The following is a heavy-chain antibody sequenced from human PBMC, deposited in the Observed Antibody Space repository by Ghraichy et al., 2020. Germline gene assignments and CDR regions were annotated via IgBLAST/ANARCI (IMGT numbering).Heavy chain of an antibody. CDR1: GFTFSTHS. CDR2: ITSSSTYK. D-gene: IGHD6-13*01. Sequence: GGSLRLSCAASGFTFSTHSMNWVRQAPGKGLEWVSCITSSSTYKYYADSVRGRFTISRDNAKNSLDLHMNSLRAEDTAVYYCARADPYSSTTWVSWGQGILVTVSS. J-gene: IGHJ5*02. CDR3: ARADPYSSTTWVS. V-gene: IGHV3-21*01.